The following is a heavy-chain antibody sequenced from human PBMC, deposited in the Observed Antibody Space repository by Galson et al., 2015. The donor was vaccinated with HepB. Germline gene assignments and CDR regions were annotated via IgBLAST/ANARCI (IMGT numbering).Heavy chain of an antibody. Sequence: SLRLSCAASGFTFSNAWMSWVRQAPGKGLEWVGRIKSKTDGGTTDYAAPVKGRFTISRDDSKNTLYLQMNSLKTEDTAVYYCTTLYYYDSSGYLKVFDYWGQGTLVTVSS. J-gene: IGHJ4*02. V-gene: IGHV3-15*01. D-gene: IGHD3-22*01. CDR1: GFTFSNAW. CDR2: IKSKTDGGTT. CDR3: TTLYYYDSSGYLKVFDY.